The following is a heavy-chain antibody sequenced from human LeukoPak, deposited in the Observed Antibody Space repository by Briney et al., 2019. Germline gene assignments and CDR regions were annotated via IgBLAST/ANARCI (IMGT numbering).Heavy chain of an antibody. D-gene: IGHD3-10*01. CDR3: ARHERGVFDY. Sequence: PSETLSLTCGGSGFSISSGYYRGWIRQPPGRGLEWIGTIYHSGSTYYNPSLKSRVTISVDTSKNQFSLKLSSVTAADTAVYYCARHERGVFDYWRKGTLVTVSS. J-gene: IGHJ4*02. CDR1: GFSISSGYY. CDR2: IYHSGST. V-gene: IGHV4-38-2*01.